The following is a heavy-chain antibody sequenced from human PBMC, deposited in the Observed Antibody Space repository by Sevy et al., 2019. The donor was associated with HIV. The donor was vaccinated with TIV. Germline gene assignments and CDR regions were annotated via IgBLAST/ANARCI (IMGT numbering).Heavy chain of an antibody. CDR3: ARGRSPKRLPLLYSGYDHMTAHFFDY. Sequence: SETLSLTCAVYGESVSSSYWTWIRQPPGGGLDWVGEVDHSGGTSDNPSLKSRATVSRDTSKTQFSLKLNSVTAADTAVYFCARGRSPKRLPLLYSGYDHMTAHFFDYWGQGALVTVSS. J-gene: IGHJ4*02. CDR2: VDHSGGT. CDR1: GESVSSSY. D-gene: IGHD5-12*01. V-gene: IGHV4-34*04.